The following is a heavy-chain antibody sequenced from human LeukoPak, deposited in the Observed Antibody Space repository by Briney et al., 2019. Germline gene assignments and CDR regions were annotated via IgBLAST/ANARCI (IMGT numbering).Heavy chain of an antibody. CDR1: GGSISSSSYS. CDR3: ARGRYSNYANDY. CDR2: IYHGGTT. Sequence: SETLSLTCTVSGGSISSSSYSWGWIRQPPGKGLEWIGNIYHGGTTSYNPSLKSRVTISVDTSKNQFSLKLSSVTAADTAVYYCARGRYSNYANDYWGQGTLVTVSS. D-gene: IGHD4-11*01. J-gene: IGHJ4*02. V-gene: IGHV4-39*01.